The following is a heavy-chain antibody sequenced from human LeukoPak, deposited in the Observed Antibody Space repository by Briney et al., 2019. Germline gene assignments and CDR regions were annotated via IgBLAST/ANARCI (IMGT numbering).Heavy chain of an antibody. J-gene: IGHJ3*02. CDR1: GGSISSYY. CDR2: IYYSGST. CDR3: AREGRIGRDAFDI. D-gene: IGHD3/OR15-3a*01. V-gene: IGHV4-59*01. Sequence: SETLSLNCTVSGGSISSYYWSWIRQPPGKGLEWLGYIYYSGSTNYNPSLKSRVTISVDTSKNQYSLKLSYVTAADTAVDYCAREGRIGRDAFDIWSQGTMVTVSS.